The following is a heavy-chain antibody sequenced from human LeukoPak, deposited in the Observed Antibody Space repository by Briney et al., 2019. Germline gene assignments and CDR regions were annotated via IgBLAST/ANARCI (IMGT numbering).Heavy chain of an antibody. J-gene: IGHJ4*01. D-gene: IGHD3-10*01. Sequence: SETLSLTCAVSDFSISSGYHWGWVRQPPGKGLEWIGSMHHSGSTYYNPSLKSRVTMSTDTSKSQFSLKLSSVTAADTAVYYCARDRSYFIFDYWGQEPWSPSP. V-gene: IGHV4-38-2*02. CDR3: ARDRSYFIFDY. CDR2: MHHSGST. CDR1: DFSISSGYH.